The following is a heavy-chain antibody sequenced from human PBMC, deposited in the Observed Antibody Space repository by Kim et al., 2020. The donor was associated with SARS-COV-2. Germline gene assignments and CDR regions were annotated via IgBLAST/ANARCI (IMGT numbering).Heavy chain of an antibody. CDR3: ARQLVTADINFDY. V-gene: IGHV4-39*01. D-gene: IGHD3-9*01. J-gene: IGHJ4*02. Sequence: SETLSLTCTVSGGSISSSSYYWGWIRQPPGKGLEWIGSIYYSGSTYYNPSPKSRVTISVDTSKNQFSLKLSPVTAADTAVYYCARQLVTADINFDYWGQGTLVTVSS. CDR2: IYYSGST. CDR1: GGSISSSSYY.